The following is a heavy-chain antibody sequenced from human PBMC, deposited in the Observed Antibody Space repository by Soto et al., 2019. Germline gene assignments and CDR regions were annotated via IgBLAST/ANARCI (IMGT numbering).Heavy chain of an antibody. CDR1: GYTFTSYD. D-gene: IGHD6-13*01. Sequence: ASVKVSCKASGYTFTSYDINWVRQATGQGLEWMGWMNPNSGNTGYAQKFQGRVTMTRNTSISTAYMELSSLRSEDTAVYYCARAPSAAGNPFDYWGQGTLVTVSS. CDR3: ARAPSAAGNPFDY. CDR2: MNPNSGNT. J-gene: IGHJ4*02. V-gene: IGHV1-8*01.